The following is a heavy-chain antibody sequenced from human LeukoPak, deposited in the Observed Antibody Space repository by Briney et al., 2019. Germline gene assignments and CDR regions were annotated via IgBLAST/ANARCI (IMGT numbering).Heavy chain of an antibody. CDR1: GGSISSGSYY. V-gene: IGHV4-61*02. CDR3: ARAIVVDPMRYYYYYMDV. D-gene: IGHD3-22*01. CDR2: IYTSGST. J-gene: IGHJ6*03. Sequence: SETLSLTCTVSGGSISSGSYYWSWIRQPAGKGLEWIGRIYTSGSTNYNPSLKSRVTISVDTSKNQFSLKLSSVTAADTAVYYCARAIVVDPMRYYYYYMDVWGKGTTVTISS.